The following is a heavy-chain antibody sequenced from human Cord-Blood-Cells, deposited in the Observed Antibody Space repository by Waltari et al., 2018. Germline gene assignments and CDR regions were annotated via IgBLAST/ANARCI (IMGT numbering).Heavy chain of an antibody. Sequence: EVQLLESGGGLVQPGGSLRLAWAASGFAFSSYARRWVRQAPGKGLEWVSAISGSGGSTYYADSVKGRFTISRDNSKNTLYLQMNSLRAEDTAVYYCAKRSDSSGYYYYYGMDVWGQGTTVTVSS. CDR1: GFAFSSYA. J-gene: IGHJ6*02. CDR2: ISGSGGST. CDR3: AKRSDSSGYYYYYGMDV. V-gene: IGHV3-23*01. D-gene: IGHD3-22*01.